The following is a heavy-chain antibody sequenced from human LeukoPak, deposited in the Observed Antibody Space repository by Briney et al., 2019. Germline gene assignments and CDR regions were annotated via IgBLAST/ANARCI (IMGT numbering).Heavy chain of an antibody. CDR3: AKDRGRSYYYYYGMDV. J-gene: IGHJ6*02. D-gene: IGHD6-25*01. V-gene: IGHV3-30*04. CDR2: ISYDGGKK. Sequence: GGSLRLSCLAAGFTFRSHAMHWVRQAPGKGLEWVAVISYDGGKKYFADSVKGRFSISRDNSNNTLYLQMNSLRAEDTAVYYCAKDRGRSYYYYYGMDVWGQGTTVTVSS. CDR1: GFTFRSHA.